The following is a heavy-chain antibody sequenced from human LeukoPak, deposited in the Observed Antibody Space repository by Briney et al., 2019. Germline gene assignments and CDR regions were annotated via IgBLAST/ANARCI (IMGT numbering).Heavy chain of an antibody. CDR3: ARDIYRHFVVLDS. CDR1: GFTFSSYG. J-gene: IGHJ4*02. CDR2: ISNDGGDK. D-gene: IGHD2-15*01. V-gene: IGHV3-30*03. Sequence: PGRSLRLSCAASGFTFSSYGMHWVRQAPGKGLEWVAAISNDGGDKYYADSVKGRLTISRDNSKNTLFLQMNTLRTEDTGLYYCARDIYRHFVVLDSWGQGTLVTVSS.